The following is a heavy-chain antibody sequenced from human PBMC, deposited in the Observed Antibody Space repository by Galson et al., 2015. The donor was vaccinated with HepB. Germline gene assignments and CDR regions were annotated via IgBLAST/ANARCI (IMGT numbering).Heavy chain of an antibody. Sequence: SLRLSCAASGFTFSSYSMNWVRQAPGKGLEWVSSISSSSSYIYYADSVKGRFTISRDNAKNSLYLQMNSLRAEDTAVYYCARGVASSWYYGLGYFDLWGRGTLVTVSS. CDR3: ARGVASSWYYGLGYFDL. CDR1: GFTFSSYS. D-gene: IGHD6-13*01. CDR2: ISSSSSYI. V-gene: IGHV3-21*01. J-gene: IGHJ2*01.